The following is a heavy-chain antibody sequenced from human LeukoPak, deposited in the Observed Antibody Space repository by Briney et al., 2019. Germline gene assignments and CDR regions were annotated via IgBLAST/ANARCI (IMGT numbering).Heavy chain of an antibody. CDR2: IYYSGST. J-gene: IGHJ4*02. CDR1: GGSIISYD. Sequence: SETLSLTCTVSGGSIISYDSSSVRQPPGKGLEWIGYIYYSGSTNYNPSLKSRVTISVDTYKNQFSLKLSSVTAADTAVYYCASVTCVGIAVPEYYDYWGQGTLVTVSS. CDR3: ASVTCVGIAVPEYYDY. V-gene: IGHV4-59*01. D-gene: IGHD6-13*01.